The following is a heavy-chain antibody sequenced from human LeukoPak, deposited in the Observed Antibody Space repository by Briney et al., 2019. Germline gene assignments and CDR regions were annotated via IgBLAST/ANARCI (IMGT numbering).Heavy chain of an antibody. J-gene: IGHJ4*02. D-gene: IGHD1-26*01. CDR1: GFTVSSNY. Sequence: PGGSLRLSCAASGFTVSSNYMSWVRQAPGKGLEWVSVIYSGGSTYYADSVKGGFTISRDNSKNTLYLQMNSLRAEDTAVYYCARVAWELRDHFDSWGQGALVTVSS. V-gene: IGHV3-66*01. CDR2: IYSGGST. CDR3: ARVAWELRDHFDS.